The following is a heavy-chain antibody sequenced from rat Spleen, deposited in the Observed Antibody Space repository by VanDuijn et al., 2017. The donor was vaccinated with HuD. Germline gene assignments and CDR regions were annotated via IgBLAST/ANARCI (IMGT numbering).Heavy chain of an antibody. J-gene: IGHJ2*01. D-gene: IGHD5-1*01. Sequence: EVQLVESGGGLVQPGRSLKLSCAASGFTFSDYNMAWVRQAPQKGLEWVATFSYDGSTTYYRDSVKGRFTISSDDAKTTLYQQMDSLRSEDTATYYCASHWGRAYFDYWGQGVMVAVSS. CDR3: ASHWGRAYFDY. V-gene: IGHV5-7*01. CDR1: GFTFSDYN. CDR2: FSYDGSTT.